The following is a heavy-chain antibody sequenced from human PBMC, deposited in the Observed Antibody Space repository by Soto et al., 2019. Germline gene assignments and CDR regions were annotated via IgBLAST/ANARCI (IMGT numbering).Heavy chain of an antibody. V-gene: IGHV3-33*08. D-gene: IGHD3-10*01. Sequence: VQLLESGGGLVQPGGSLRLSCAASGFTFSSYAMSWVRQAPGKGLEWVAVIWYDGSNKYYADSVKGRFTISRDNSKNTLYLQMNSLRAEDTAVYYCARLLLWFGESTPGGMDVWGQGTTVTVSS. J-gene: IGHJ6*02. CDR3: ARLLLWFGESTPGGMDV. CDR2: IWYDGSNK. CDR1: GFTFSSYA.